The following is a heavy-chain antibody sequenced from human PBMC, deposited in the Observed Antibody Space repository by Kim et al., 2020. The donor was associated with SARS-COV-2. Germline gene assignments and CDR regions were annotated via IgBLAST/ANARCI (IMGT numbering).Heavy chain of an antibody. D-gene: IGHD3-10*01. Sequence: GGSLRLSCAASGFTFSNAWMSWVRQAPGKGLEWVGRIKSKTDGGTTDYAAPVKGRFTISRDDSKTTLYLQMNSLKTEDTAVYYCTTDIWFGELSGGDYWGQGTLVTVSS. V-gene: IGHV3-15*01. CDR2: IKSKTDGGTT. CDR1: GFTFSNAW. CDR3: TTDIWFGELSGGDY. J-gene: IGHJ4*02.